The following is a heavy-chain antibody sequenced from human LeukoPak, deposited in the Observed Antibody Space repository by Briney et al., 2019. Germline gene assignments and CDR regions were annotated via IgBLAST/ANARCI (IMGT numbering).Heavy chain of an antibody. CDR3: ARHSPYDSGGYYAQFDY. V-gene: IGHV4-4*09. Sequence: SETLSLTCTVSGGSLSSYYWTWIRQPPGHGLECIGYTHTRGNTNYNLSLKSRVTISLDTSNNQLSLKLSSVTAADTAVYYCARHSPYDSGGYYAQFDYWGQGILVTVSS. CDR1: GGSLSSYY. D-gene: IGHD3-22*01. CDR2: THTRGNT. J-gene: IGHJ4*02.